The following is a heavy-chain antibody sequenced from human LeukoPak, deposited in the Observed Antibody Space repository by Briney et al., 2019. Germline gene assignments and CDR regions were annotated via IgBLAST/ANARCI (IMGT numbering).Heavy chain of an antibody. CDR1: GFTFSSYW. D-gene: IGHD1-26*01. CDR3: SRQRRSPRVNAFDI. V-gene: IGHV3-7*01. Sequence: GGSLRLSCAASGFTFSSYWMSWVRRAPGKGLEWVANIKQDGSEKYYVDSVKGRFTISRDNAKNSLYLQMNSLRAEDTAVYYCSRQRRSPRVNAFDIWGQGTMVTVSS. CDR2: IKQDGSEK. J-gene: IGHJ3*02.